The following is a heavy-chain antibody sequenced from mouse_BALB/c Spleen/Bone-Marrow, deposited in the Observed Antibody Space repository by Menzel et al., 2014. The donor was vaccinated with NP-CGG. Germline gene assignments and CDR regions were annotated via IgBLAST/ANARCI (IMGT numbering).Heavy chain of an antibody. J-gene: IGHJ4*01. CDR2: IDPANGNT. V-gene: IGHV14-3*02. CDR3: AGASYYAMDY. Sequence: VQLQQSGAELVKPGASVKLSCTASGFNIKDTYMHWVRQRPEQGLEWIGWIDPANGNTKYDPKFQGKATITADTSSNTAYLQLSSLTSEDTAVYYCAGASYYAMDYWGQGTSVTVSS. CDR1: GFNIKDTY.